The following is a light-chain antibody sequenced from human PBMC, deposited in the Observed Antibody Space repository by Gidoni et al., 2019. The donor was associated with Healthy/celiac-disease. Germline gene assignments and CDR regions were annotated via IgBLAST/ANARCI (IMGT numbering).Light chain of an antibody. CDR2: GAS. V-gene: IGKV3-20*01. CDR1: QRVSSSY. Sequence: EIVLTQSPGTLSLSPGERATLSCRASQRVSSSYLAWYQQKPGQAPRLLIYGASSRATGIPDRFSGSGSGTDFTLTISRLEPEDFAVYYCHQYGSSALTFGGGTKVEIK. CDR3: HQYGSSALT. J-gene: IGKJ4*01.